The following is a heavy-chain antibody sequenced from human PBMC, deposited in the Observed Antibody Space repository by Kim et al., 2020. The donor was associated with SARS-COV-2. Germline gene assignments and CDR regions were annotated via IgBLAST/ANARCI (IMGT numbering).Heavy chain of an antibody. D-gene: IGHD1-1*01. J-gene: IGHJ5*01. V-gene: IGHV3-23*01. CDR3: AKGHNCDS. Sequence: GGGTYYADSVKGRFPVSRDDSKNMVYLQMSSLRAEDTAVYFCAKGHNCDSWGQGTLVTVSS. CDR2: GGGT.